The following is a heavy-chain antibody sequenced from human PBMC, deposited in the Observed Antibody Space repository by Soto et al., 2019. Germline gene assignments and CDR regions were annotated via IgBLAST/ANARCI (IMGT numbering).Heavy chain of an antibody. CDR2: IFYSATT. Sequence: SETLSLTCTVSGGSISSGGYYWSWIRHHPGKGLEWIGYIFYSATTSYNPSLESRITISVDTSKNQFSVRVTSVTVADTAVYYCTSRRIHENFDFWSGPIESWGQGTLVTVSS. CDR1: GGSISSGGYY. D-gene: IGHD3-3*01. CDR3: TSRRIHENFDFWSGPIES. J-gene: IGHJ4*02. V-gene: IGHV4-31*03.